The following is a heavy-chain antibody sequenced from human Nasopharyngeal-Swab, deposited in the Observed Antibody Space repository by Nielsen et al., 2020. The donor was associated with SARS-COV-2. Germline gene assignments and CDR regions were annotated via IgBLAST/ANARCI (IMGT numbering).Heavy chain of an antibody. CDR3: ARAPTSTIFGVVTMFDY. CDR2: IGAAGNT. Sequence: GGSLRLSCAASGFTFSSSAISWVRQAPGMGLEWVSVIGAAGNTIYADSVKGRFTISRDNSKNTVYLQMNSLRAEDTAVYYCARAPTSTIFGVVTMFDYWGQGTLVTVSS. D-gene: IGHD3-3*01. CDR1: GFTFSSSA. V-gene: IGHV3-23*01. J-gene: IGHJ4*02.